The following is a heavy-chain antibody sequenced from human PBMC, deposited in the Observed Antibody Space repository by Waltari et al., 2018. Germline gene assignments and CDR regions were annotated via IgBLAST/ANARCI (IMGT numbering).Heavy chain of an antibody. CDR2: IFYSGNT. J-gene: IGHJ3*02. Sequence: QLQESGPGLVKPSQTLSLPCTVSGGSIATGSSYWSWLRQPPGKGLEWIGYIFYSGNTYYNPSLKSRLTISIDTSNNQFSLRLSSVSATDTAVYYCARAQNYFDSSGRGAFDIWGQGTMVTVSS. V-gene: IGHV4-30-4*01. D-gene: IGHD3-22*01. CDR1: GGSIATGSSY. CDR3: ARAQNYFDSSGRGAFDI.